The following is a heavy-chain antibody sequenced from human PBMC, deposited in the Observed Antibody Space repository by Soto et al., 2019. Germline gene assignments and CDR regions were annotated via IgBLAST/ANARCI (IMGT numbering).Heavy chain of an antibody. CDR1: GGTFSSYT. Sequence: QVQLVQSGAEVKKPGSSVKVSCKASGGTFSSYTISWVRQAPGQGLEWMGRIIPILGIANYAQKFQGRVTITADKSTRTAYMELSSLRSEDTAVYYCARSLKRVRGVTITDPYFDYWGQGTLVTVSS. D-gene: IGHD3-10*01. CDR2: IIPILGIA. J-gene: IGHJ4*02. V-gene: IGHV1-69*02. CDR3: ARSLKRVRGVTITDPYFDY.